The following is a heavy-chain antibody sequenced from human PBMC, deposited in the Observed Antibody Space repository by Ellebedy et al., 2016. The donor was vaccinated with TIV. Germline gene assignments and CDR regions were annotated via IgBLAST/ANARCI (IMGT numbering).Heavy chain of an antibody. V-gene: IGHV4-34*01. CDR1: GGSFSGYY. Sequence: SETLSLTXAVYGGSFSGYYWSWIRQPPGKGLEWIGEINHSGSTNYNPSLKSRVTISVDTSKNQFSLKLSSVTAADTAVYYCAREDFWGGYVDYWGQGTLVTVSS. CDR3: AREDFWGGYVDY. J-gene: IGHJ4*02. D-gene: IGHD3-3*01. CDR2: INHSGST.